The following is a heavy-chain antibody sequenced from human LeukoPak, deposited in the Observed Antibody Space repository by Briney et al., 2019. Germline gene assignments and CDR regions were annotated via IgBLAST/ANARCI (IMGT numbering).Heavy chain of an antibody. D-gene: IGHD1-7*01. CDR3: ARSGADNWNYEFDY. CDR2: INTNTGKP. Sequence: GASVKVSCKASGYTFNTYAMNWVRQAPGQGLEWMGWINTNTGKPTYAQGFRGQFDFSLDTSVSTAYLQISSLKTEDTAVYYCARSGADNWNYEFDYWGQGTLVTVSS. V-gene: IGHV7-4-1*02. CDR1: GYTFNTYA. J-gene: IGHJ4*02.